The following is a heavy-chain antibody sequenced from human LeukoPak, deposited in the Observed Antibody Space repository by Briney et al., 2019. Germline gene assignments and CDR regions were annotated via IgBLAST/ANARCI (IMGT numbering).Heavy chain of an antibody. D-gene: IGHD2-8*01. J-gene: IGHJ4*02. CDR3: ARGPGSSVYASAIDH. Sequence: GGSLRLSCAASGFTFGSYGMHWVRQAPGKGLEWAAVIWHNGNNKYYADSVKGRFTISRDNSKNTLYLQMNSLRAEDTAVYYCARGPGSSVYASAIDHWGQGTLVTVSS. V-gene: IGHV3-33*01. CDR1: GFTFGSYG. CDR2: IWHNGNNK.